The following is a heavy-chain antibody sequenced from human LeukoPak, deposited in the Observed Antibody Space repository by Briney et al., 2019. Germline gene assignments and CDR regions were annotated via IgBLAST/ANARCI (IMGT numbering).Heavy chain of an antibody. V-gene: IGHV4-39*01. J-gene: IGHJ4*02. CDR2: IYYSGST. CDR3: TRQNSVAGTSFDY. CDR1: GGSVSSSTYY. D-gene: IGHD6-19*01. Sequence: SETLSLTCTVSGGSVSSSTYYWGWIRQPPGKGLQWIGSIYYSGSTYSIPSLKSRLTISLDTSKNQFSLKLNSVTAADTAVYYCTRQNSVAGTSFDYWGQGTLVTVSS.